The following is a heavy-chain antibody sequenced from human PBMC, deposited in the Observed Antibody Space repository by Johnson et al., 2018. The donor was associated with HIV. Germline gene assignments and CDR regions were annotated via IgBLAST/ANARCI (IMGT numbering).Heavy chain of an antibody. Sequence: DSVKGRFTISRDNSKNTLYLQMNSLRAEDTAVYYCAREMYGDAFDIWGQGTMVTVSS. V-gene: IGHV3-66*01. CDR3: AREMYGDAFDI. D-gene: IGHD2-8*01. J-gene: IGHJ3*02.